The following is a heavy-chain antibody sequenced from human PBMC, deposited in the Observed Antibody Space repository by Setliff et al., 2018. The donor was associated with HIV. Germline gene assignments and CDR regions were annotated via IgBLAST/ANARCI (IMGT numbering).Heavy chain of an antibody. Sequence: GESLRLSCAASGFTFSDYWMHWVRQAPGKGLVWVSRITGDGSSTRYADSVKGRFTISRDNAKNTMYLEMNSLRAEDTAVYYCARDTEMITTSDAFYIWGQGTMVTVSS. CDR1: GFTFSDYW. J-gene: IGHJ3*02. CDR2: ITGDGSST. V-gene: IGHV3-74*01. D-gene: IGHD3-22*01. CDR3: ARDTEMITTSDAFYI.